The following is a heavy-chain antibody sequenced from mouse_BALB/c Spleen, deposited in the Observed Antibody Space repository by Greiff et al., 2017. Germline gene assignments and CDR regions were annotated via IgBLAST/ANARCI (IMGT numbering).Heavy chain of an antibody. V-gene: IGHV5-4*02. Sequence: EVQVVESGGGLVKPGGSLKLSSAASGFTFSDYYMYWVRQTPEKRLEWVATISDGGSYTYYPDSVKGRFTISRDNAKNNLYLQMSSLKSEDTAMYYCARGGSYYAMDYWGQGTSVTVSS. CDR1: GFTFSDYY. J-gene: IGHJ4*01. CDR2: ISDGGSYT. CDR3: ARGGSYYAMDY.